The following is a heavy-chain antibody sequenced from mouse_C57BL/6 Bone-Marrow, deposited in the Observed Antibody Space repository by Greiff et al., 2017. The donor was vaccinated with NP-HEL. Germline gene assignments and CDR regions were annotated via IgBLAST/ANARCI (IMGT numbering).Heavy chain of an antibody. D-gene: IGHD1-1*01. Sequence: EVHLVESGGGLVQPGGSMKLSCAASGFTFSDAWMDWVRQSPEKGLEWVAEIRNKANNHATYYAESVKGRFTISRDDSKSSVYLQMNSLRAEDTGIYYCTKSPYGYGSSYERGYWGQGTTLTVSS. CDR2: IRNKANNHAT. CDR3: TKSPYGYGSSYERGY. J-gene: IGHJ2*01. V-gene: IGHV6-6*01. CDR1: GFTFSDAW.